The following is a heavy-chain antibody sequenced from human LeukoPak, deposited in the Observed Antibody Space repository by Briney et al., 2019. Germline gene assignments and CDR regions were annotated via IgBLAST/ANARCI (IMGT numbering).Heavy chain of an antibody. D-gene: IGHD6-19*01. CDR2: ISSSGSTI. Sequence: GGPQRLSCAASGFTFSDYYISWIRQSRGRGLKWVSYISSSGSTIYYADSVKGRFTISRDNAKNSLYLQMNSLRAEDTAVYYCARVKHSSGWYHYFDYWGQGTLVTVSS. CDR1: GFTFSDYY. J-gene: IGHJ4*02. CDR3: ARVKHSSGWYHYFDY. V-gene: IGHV3-11*01.